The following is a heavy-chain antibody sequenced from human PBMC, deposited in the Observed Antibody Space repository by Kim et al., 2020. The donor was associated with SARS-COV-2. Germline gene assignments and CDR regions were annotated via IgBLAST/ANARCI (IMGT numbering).Heavy chain of an antibody. CDR1: GFTFSSYA. J-gene: IGHJ6*02. D-gene: IGHD2-15*01. V-gene: IGHV3-23*01. CDR3: AKPYCSGGSCYPRYYGMDV. Sequence: GGSLRLSCAASGFTFSSYAMSWVRQAPGKGLEWVSAISGSGGSTYYADSVKGRFTISRDNSKNTLYLQMNSLRAEDTAVYYCAKPYCSGGSCYPRYYGMDVWGQGTTVTVSS. CDR2: ISGSGGST.